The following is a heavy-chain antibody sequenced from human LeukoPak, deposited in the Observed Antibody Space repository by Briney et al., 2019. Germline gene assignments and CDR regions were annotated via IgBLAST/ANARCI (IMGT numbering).Heavy chain of an antibody. Sequence: PGGSLRLSCAASGFTFSSYSMNWVRQAPGKGLEWVSSISSSSSYIYYADSVKGRFTISRDNAKNSLYLQMNSLRAEDTAVYYCARGPLYNWNDEVFDIWGQGTMVTVSS. J-gene: IGHJ3*02. CDR3: ARGPLYNWNDEVFDI. V-gene: IGHV3-21*01. CDR1: GFTFSSYS. CDR2: ISSSSSYI. D-gene: IGHD1-1*01.